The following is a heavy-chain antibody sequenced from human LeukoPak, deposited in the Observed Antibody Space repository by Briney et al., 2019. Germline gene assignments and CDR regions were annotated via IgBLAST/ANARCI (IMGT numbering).Heavy chain of an antibody. D-gene: IGHD6-6*01. J-gene: IGHJ4*02. Sequence: GGSLRLSCAASGFTFSSYSMNWVRQAPGKGLEWVSYISSSSSTIYYADSVKGRFTISRDNAKNSLYLQMNSLRAEDTAVYYCASDSFSISSQSTVNFGYWDQGTLATVSS. V-gene: IGHV3-48*01. CDR1: GFTFSSYS. CDR2: ISSSSSTI. CDR3: ASDSFSISSQSTVNFGY.